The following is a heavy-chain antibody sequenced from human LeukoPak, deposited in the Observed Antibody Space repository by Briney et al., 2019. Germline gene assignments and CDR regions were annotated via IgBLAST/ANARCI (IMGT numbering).Heavy chain of an antibody. CDR3: HIVVVIAIPADFDY. V-gene: IGHV1-18*01. CDR2: ISAYNGNT. D-gene: IGHD2-21*01. CDR1: GYTFTSYG. J-gene: IGHJ4*02. Sequence: ASVKVSCKASGYTFTSYGISWVRQAPGQGLEWMGWISAYNGNTNYAQKLQGRVTMTTDTSTSTAYMELRSLRSDDTAVYYCHIVVVIAIPADFDYWGQGTLVTVSS.